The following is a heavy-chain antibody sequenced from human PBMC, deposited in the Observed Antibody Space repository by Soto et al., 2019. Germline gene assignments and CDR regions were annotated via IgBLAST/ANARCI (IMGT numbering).Heavy chain of an antibody. J-gene: IGHJ4*02. CDR2: ISGTGGST. V-gene: IGHV3-23*01. Sequence: GGSLRLSCAASGFTCTSYAMSWVRQAPGKGLEWVSTISGTGGSTYYPDSVKGRFTISRDNSKNTVYLQMNSLRAEDAAVYYCAKEMTSGYYLFDYWGQGTLVTVSS. CDR1: GFTCTSYA. CDR3: AKEMTSGYYLFDY. D-gene: IGHD3-22*01.